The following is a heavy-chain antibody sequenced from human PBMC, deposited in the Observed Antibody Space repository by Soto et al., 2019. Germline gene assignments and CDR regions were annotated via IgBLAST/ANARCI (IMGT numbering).Heavy chain of an antibody. CDR3: AHXXVXGLGYYFDY. D-gene: IGHD6-19*01. Sequence: QITLKESGPTLVKPTQTLTLTCTFSGFSLSSTRMAVGWIRQPPGKALEWLALIYWDDDKRYSPFLKSRLTXTXXXXKXXXXXTXXXXXXXXTXRYYCAHXXVXGLGYYFDYWGQGTLVTVSS. CDR1: GFSLSSTRMA. CDR2: IYWDDDK. J-gene: IGHJ4*02. V-gene: IGHV2-5*02.